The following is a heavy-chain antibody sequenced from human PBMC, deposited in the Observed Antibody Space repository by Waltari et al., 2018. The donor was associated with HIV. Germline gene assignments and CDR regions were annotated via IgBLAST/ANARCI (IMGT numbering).Heavy chain of an antibody. D-gene: IGHD6-6*01. CDR1: GYTFSDYA. Sequence: QVQLVQSGAEVKKPGASVKVSCEASGYTFSDYAIHWVRQAPGQRMEWRGRINTANGYTRSSQRFQDRITMTRDTSAGTAYMELSSLTSEDTAVYFCARGGEKFSSSWFNFWGQGTLVTVSS. CDR3: ARGGEKFSSSWFNF. CDR2: INTANGYT. J-gene: IGHJ5*01. V-gene: IGHV1-3*04.